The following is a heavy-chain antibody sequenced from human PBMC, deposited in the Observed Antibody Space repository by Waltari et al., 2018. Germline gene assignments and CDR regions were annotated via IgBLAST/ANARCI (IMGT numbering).Heavy chain of an antibody. CDR2: IKQDGSEK. J-gene: IGHJ5*02. V-gene: IGHV3-7*01. CDR3: ARGVTTVTPGRWFDP. D-gene: IGHD4-17*01. CDR1: GFTFSSYW. Sequence: VQLLESGGGLVQPGGSLRLSCAASGFTFSSYWMSWVRQAPGKGLEWVANIKQDGSEKYYVDSVKGRFTISRDNAKNSLYLQMNSLRAEDTAVYYCARGVTTVTPGRWFDPWGQGTLVTVSS.